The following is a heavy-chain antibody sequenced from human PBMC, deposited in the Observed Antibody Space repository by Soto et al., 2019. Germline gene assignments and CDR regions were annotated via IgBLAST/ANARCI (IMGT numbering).Heavy chain of an antibody. D-gene: IGHD2-2*01. CDR1: GGTFSSYA. V-gene: IGHV1-69*06. CDR3: ARGPENDVPAAASIDY. J-gene: IGHJ4*02. Sequence: QVQLVQSGAEVKKPGSSVKVSCKASGGTFSSYAISWVRQAPGQGLEWMGGIIAIFGTANYAQKFQGRVTIAADKSTSTAYMELSSLRSEDTAVYYCARGPENDVPAAASIDYWGQGTLVTVSS. CDR2: IIAIFGTA.